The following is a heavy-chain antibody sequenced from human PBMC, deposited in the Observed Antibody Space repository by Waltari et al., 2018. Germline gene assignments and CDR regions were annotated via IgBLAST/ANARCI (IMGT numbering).Heavy chain of an antibody. V-gene: IGHV4-39*01. CDR3: ARHLSGSGTYNSPVTLFDY. CDR1: GCSITSSSHS. D-gene: IGHD3-10*01. CDR2: VDYTGTT. Sequence: QLQLQESGPGLVKPSETLSLTCTVSGCSITSSSHSLGWIRPAPGKGLEWIATVDYTGTTYYNPSLKSRVTVSVDTSKNQFSLKLSSVSAADTAVYYCARHLSGSGTYNSPVTLFDYWGQGTLVTVSS. J-gene: IGHJ4*02.